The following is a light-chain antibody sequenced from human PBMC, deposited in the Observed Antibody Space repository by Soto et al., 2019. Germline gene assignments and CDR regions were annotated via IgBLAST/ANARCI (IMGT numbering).Light chain of an antibody. V-gene: IGLV2-14*01. CDR2: EVS. CDR3: SSYATSTTMV. Sequence: QSVLTQPASVSGSLGQSITISCTETSSDVGGYNYVSWYQQHPGKAPKLMIYEVSNRPSGVSNRFSGSKSGNTASLTISGLQAEDEADFYCSSYATSTTMVFGGGTKLTVL. J-gene: IGLJ2*01. CDR1: SSDVGGYNY.